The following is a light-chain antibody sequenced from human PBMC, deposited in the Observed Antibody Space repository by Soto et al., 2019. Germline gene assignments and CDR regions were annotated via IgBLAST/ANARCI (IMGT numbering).Light chain of an antibody. J-gene: IGKJ1*01. CDR1: QSVSSN. CDR2: GAS. V-gene: IGKV3-15*01. Sequence: IVMTHSPATLSVSPGERATLSCRASQSVSSNLAWYQQKPGQAPRLLIYGASTGATGIPARFSGSGSGTEFTLTISSLQSEDFAVYYCQQYNNWPTWTFGQGTKVDIK. CDR3: QQYNNWPTWT.